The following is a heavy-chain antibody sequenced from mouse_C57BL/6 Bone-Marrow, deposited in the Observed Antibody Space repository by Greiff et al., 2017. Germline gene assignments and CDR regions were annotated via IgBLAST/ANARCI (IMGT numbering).Heavy chain of an antibody. V-gene: IGHV5-6*01. J-gene: IGHJ2*01. CDR1: GFTFSSYG. CDR3: ARHDAGDFCDY. CDR2: ISSGGSYT. Sequence: EVQRVESGGDLVKPGGSLKLSCAASGFTFSSYGLSWVRQTPDKRLEWVATISSGGSYTYYPDSVKGRFTISRDNATNTLYLQMSSLKSEDTAMYYCARHDAGDFCDYWGKGTTLTVSS.